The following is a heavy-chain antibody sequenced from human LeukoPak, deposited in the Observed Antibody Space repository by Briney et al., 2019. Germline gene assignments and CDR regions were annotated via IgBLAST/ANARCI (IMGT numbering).Heavy chain of an antibody. CDR1: GFIFSDAW. V-gene: IGHV3-15*07. Sequence: GGSLRLSCAASGFIFSDAWMNWVRQAPGKGLEWVGHIRSKADGGTPDYIAPVKGRFTISRDNSKNTLYLQMNSLRAEDTAVYYCARTPQYSSSYYFDYWGQGTLVTVSS. CDR2: IRSKADGGTP. J-gene: IGHJ4*02. D-gene: IGHD6-6*01. CDR3: ARTPQYSSSYYFDY.